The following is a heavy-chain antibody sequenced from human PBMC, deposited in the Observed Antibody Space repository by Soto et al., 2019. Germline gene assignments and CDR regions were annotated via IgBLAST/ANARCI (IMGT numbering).Heavy chain of an antibody. CDR2: IIPILGTA. CDR3: ANTLEEDYDILTGYYRGGAFDI. J-gene: IGHJ3*02. Sequence: SVKVSCKASGGTFSSYTISWVRQAPGQGLEWVGRIIPILGTANYAQKFQGRVTITADESTSTAYMELSSLRSEDTAVYYCANTLEEDYDILTGYYRGGAFDIWGQGTTVTVSS. D-gene: IGHD3-9*01. CDR1: GGTFSSYT. V-gene: IGHV1-69*08.